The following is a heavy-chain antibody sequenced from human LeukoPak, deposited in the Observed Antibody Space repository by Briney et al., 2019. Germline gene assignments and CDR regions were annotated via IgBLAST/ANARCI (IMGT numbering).Heavy chain of an antibody. Sequence: GGSLRLSCAASGFNFDDYGMSWVCHAPGKGLVWVSRINSDGSSTSYADSVKGRFTISRDNAKNTLYLQMNSLRAEDTAVYYCARVLFSWGQGTLVTVSS. CDR3: ARVLFS. J-gene: IGHJ5*02. CDR2: INSDGSST. V-gene: IGHV3-74*01. CDR1: GFNFDDYG.